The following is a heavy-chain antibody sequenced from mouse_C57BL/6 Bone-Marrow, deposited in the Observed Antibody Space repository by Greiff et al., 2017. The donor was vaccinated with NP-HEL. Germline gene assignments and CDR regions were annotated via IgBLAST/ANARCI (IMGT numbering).Heavy chain of an antibody. CDR1: GFSLTSYG. Sequence: VQLKESGPGLVAPSQSLSITCTVSGFSLTSYGVDWVRQSPGKGLEWLGVIWGVGSTNYNSALKSRLSISKDNSKSQVFLKMNSLQTDDTAMYYCAIYSNYRFAYWGQGTLVTVSA. J-gene: IGHJ3*01. V-gene: IGHV2-6*01. D-gene: IGHD2-5*01. CDR2: IWGVGST. CDR3: AIYSNYRFAY.